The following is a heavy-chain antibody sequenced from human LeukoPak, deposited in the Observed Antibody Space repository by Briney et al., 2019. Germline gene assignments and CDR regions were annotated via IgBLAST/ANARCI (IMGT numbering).Heavy chain of an antibody. CDR2: ISSSSSYI. D-gene: IGHD3-3*01. V-gene: IGHV3-21*01. J-gene: IGHJ4*02. Sequence: GGSLRLSCAASGFTFSSYSMNWVRQAPGKGLEWVSSISSSSSYIYYADSVKGRFTISRDNAKNSLYLQMNSLRAEDTAVYYCARGSGINFWSGYYTGPGYYFDYWGQGTLVTVSS. CDR3: ARGSGINFWSGYYTGPGYYFDY. CDR1: GFTFSSYS.